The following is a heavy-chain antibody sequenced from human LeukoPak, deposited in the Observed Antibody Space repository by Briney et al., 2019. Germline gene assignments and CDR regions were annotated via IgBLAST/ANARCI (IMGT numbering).Heavy chain of an antibody. J-gene: IGHJ4*02. CDR3: ARVMAHNWGNQPFDY. V-gene: IGHV4-4*07. CDR1: GGSINSYY. CDR2: IYTSGSTP. D-gene: IGHD7-27*01. Sequence: PSETLSLTCTVSGGSINSYYWSWIRQSAGKGLEWIGRIYTSGSTPDYSPSLKSRVTMSIDTSKNQFSLKLSSVTAADTAVYYCARVMAHNWGNQPFDYWGQGTLVTVSS.